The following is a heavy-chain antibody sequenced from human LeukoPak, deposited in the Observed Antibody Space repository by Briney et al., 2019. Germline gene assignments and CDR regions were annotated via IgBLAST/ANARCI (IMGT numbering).Heavy chain of an antibody. Sequence: PGGSLRLSCVASGFTFTNYGMMWVRHAPGKGLVWVSYINSDGRSTTYADSVKGRFTISRDNAKNTLYLQMSSPRAEDTAMYYCARNSNGMSNWGQGTLVTVSS. CDR1: GFTFTNYG. CDR3: ARNSNGMSN. J-gene: IGHJ4*02. CDR2: INSDGRST. D-gene: IGHD2-8*01. V-gene: IGHV3-74*01.